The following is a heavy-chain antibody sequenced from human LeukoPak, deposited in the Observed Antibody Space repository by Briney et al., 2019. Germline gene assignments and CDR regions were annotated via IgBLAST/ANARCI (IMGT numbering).Heavy chain of an antibody. CDR1: GFTFDDYA. D-gene: IGHD4-17*01. CDR3: AKAPYGDYEGLDY. CDR2: ISWDGGST. Sequence: GGSLRLSCAASGFTFDDYAMHWVSQARGKGLEWVSLISWDGGSTYYADSVKGRFTISRDNSKNSLYLQMNSLRAEDTALYYCAKAPYGDYEGLDYWGQGTLVTVSS. V-gene: IGHV3-43D*04. J-gene: IGHJ4*02.